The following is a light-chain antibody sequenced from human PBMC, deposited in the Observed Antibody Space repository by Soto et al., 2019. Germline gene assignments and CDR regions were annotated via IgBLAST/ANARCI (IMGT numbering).Light chain of an antibody. Sequence: EITLTQSPHTLSLSPGERASLSCRTSQSISSSYFAWYQQKPGQSPRLLVYAASIRAPGTPDRFSGSGSGTDLNLTISRVEPADFAVYFCQHYDGALTFGGGTRVEIK. CDR3: QHYDGALT. J-gene: IGKJ4*01. CDR1: QSISSSY. V-gene: IGKV3-20*01. CDR2: AAS.